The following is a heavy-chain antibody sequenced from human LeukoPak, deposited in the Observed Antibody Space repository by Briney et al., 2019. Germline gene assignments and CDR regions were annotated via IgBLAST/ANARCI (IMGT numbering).Heavy chain of an antibody. Sequence: ASVKVSCKASGYTFTSYAMHWVRQAPGQRLEWMGWINAGNGNTKYSQEFQGRVTITRDTSASTAYMELSSLRSEDMAVYYCAREVAGAYYYMDVWGKGTTVTVSS. CDR3: AREVAGAYYYMDV. CDR2: INAGNGNT. J-gene: IGHJ6*03. V-gene: IGHV1-3*03. D-gene: IGHD6-19*01. CDR1: GYTFTSYA.